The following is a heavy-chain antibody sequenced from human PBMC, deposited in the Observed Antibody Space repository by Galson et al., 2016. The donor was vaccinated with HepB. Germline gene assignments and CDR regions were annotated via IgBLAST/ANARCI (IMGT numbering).Heavy chain of an antibody. CDR3: ARGDRRYSDWLSPNFDS. Sequence: SVKVSCKASGYTFTSYGINWVRQAPGQGLEWMGWISAYNGNTNYAQNFKGRVTMTTDTSTFTAYMELRSLRSDDTAVYYCARGDRRYSDWLSPNFDSWGRGTLVTVSS. J-gene: IGHJ4*02. CDR1: GYTFTSYG. CDR2: ISAYNGNT. V-gene: IGHV1-18*01. D-gene: IGHD3-9*01.